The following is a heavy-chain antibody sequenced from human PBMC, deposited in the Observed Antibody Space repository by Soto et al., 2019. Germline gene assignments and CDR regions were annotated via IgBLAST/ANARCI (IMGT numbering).Heavy chain of an antibody. D-gene: IGHD4-17*01. CDR2: IIPILGTA. CDR3: ARLGGATVTTLCWFDP. V-gene: IGHV1-69*12. CDR1: GGTFSSYA. J-gene: IGHJ5*02. Sequence: QVQLVQSGAEVKKPGSSVKVSCKASGGTFSSYAISCGRQAPGQGLEWMGGIIPILGTANYAQKFQGRVTITADASTSTAYMELSSLRSEDTAVYYCARLGGATVTTLCWFDPWGQGTLVTVSS.